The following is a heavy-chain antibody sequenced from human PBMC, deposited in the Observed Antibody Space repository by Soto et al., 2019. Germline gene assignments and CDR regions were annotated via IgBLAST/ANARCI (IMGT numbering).Heavy chain of an antibody. D-gene: IGHD6-6*01. CDR2: TYYRSKWYN. J-gene: IGHJ4*02. V-gene: IGHV6-1*01. CDR1: GDSVSSNSSG. Sequence: SQTLSLTCAISGDSVSSNSSGWNWIRQSPSRGLEWLGRTYYRSKWYNDYAVSVKSRITINPDTSKNQFSLQLNSVTPEDTAVYYCARASDLPMQFDYWGQGTLVTVSS. CDR3: ARASDLPMQFDY.